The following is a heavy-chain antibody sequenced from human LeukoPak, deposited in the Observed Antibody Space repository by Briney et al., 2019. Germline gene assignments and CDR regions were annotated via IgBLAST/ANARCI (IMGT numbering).Heavy chain of an antibody. J-gene: IGHJ6*03. CDR3: GRTYSYYYYMDV. CDR1: GGSISSHY. Sequence: SETLSLTCTVSGGSISSHYWSWIRQPPGKGLEWIGYIYYSGSTNYNPSLKSRVTTSVDTSKNQFSLKLSSVTAADTAVYYCGRTYSYYYYMDVWGKGTTVTVSS. CDR2: IYYSGST. V-gene: IGHV4-59*11. D-gene: IGHD2-15*01.